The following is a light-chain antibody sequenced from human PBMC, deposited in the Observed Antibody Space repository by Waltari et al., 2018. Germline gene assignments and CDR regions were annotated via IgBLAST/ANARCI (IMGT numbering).Light chain of an antibody. J-gene: IGLJ3*02. Sequence: QSVLTQAPSASGTPGQRVTISCSGSSSNIGRYSANWYQQLPGAAPRLLIYNNDQRPSGVPDRFSGDGSGASASLAISGLQSEDEADYYCAGWDERLEGWVFGGGTRLTVL. CDR2: NND. V-gene: IGLV1-44*01. CDR3: AGWDERLEGWV. CDR1: SSNIGRYS.